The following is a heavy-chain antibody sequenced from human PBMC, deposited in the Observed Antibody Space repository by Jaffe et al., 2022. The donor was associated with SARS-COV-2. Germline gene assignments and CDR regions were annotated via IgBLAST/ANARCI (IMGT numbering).Heavy chain of an antibody. CDR3: ARDYYHDSSGYFFL. CDR2: IKQDGSEE. Sequence: EVQLVESGGGLVQPGGSLRLSCAASGFTFSSYWMNWVRQVPGKGLEWVANIKQDGSEEYYVDSVKGRFTISRDNAKNSIYLQMNSLRAEDTAIYYCARDYYHDSSGYFFLWGQGTLVTVSS. D-gene: IGHD3-22*01. CDR1: GFTFSSYW. V-gene: IGHV3-7*01. J-gene: IGHJ4*02.